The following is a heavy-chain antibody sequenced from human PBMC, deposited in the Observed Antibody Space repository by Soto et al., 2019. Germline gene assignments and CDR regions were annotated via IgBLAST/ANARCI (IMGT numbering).Heavy chain of an antibody. V-gene: IGHV4-30-4*01. Sequence: QVQLQESGPGLVKPSQTLSLTCTVSGGSISSGDYYWSWIRQPPGKGLEWIGYIYYSGSTYYNPSLKRRVTISVDTSKNQFALKLSSVTAADTAVYYCARVEGDSRYQPLRQRSYYYGMDVWGQGTTVTVSS. CDR3: ARVEGDSRYQPLRQRSYYYGMDV. CDR1: GGSISSGDYY. CDR2: IYYSGST. J-gene: IGHJ6*02. D-gene: IGHD2-2*01.